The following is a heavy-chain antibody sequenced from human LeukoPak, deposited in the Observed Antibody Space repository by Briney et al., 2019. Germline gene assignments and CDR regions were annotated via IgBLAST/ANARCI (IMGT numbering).Heavy chain of an antibody. CDR3: ASRIAVAVNDAFDI. Sequence: SETLSLTCTVSGGSISSYYWIWIRQPPGKGLEWIGYMYHSGTTEYNPSLKSRVTISVDMSKNQFSLRLSSVTAADTAVYYCASRIAVAVNDAFDIWGQGTMVTVSS. CDR2: MYHSGTT. J-gene: IGHJ3*02. D-gene: IGHD6-13*01. V-gene: IGHV4-59*01. CDR1: GGSISSYY.